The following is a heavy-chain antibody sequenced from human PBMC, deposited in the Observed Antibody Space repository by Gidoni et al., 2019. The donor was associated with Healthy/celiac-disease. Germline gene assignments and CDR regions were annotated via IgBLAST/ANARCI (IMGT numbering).Heavy chain of an antibody. CDR1: GFTLSSYD. CDR3: ARARGYGSGGEDAFDI. D-gene: IGHD3-10*01. CDR2: IGNAGDT. V-gene: IGHV3-13*04. Sequence: EVQLVESGGGLVRPGGPLRLSCAASGFTLSSYDMHWVRQATGKGLEWVSAIGNAGDTYYPGSVKGRFTISRENAKNSLYLQMNSLRAGDTAVYYCARARGYGSGGEDAFDIWGQGTMVTVSS. J-gene: IGHJ3*02.